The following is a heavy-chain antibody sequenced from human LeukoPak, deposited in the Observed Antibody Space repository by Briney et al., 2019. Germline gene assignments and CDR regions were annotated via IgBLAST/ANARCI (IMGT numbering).Heavy chain of an antibody. J-gene: IGHJ4*02. Sequence: SETLSLTCTVSGGPIYSYYWSWIRQTAGKGLEWIGRLYPGVSSNYNPSLKSRVTMSVDTSKNQFALKLSAVTAADTAVYYCARAGYSSGWGSTYYFDYWGQGTLVTVSS. CDR1: GGPIYSYY. CDR2: LYPGVSS. D-gene: IGHD6-19*01. CDR3: ARAGYSSGWGSTYYFDY. V-gene: IGHV4-4*07.